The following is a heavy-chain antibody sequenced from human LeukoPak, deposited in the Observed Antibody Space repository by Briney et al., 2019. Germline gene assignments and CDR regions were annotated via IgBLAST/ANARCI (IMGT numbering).Heavy chain of an antibody. V-gene: IGHV1-69*05. CDR3: AREHIAARRGFDY. D-gene: IGHD6-6*01. Sequence: ASVKVSCKASGGTFSSYAISWVQQAPGQGLEWMGRIIPIFGTANYAQKFQGRVTITTDESTSTAYMELSSLRSEDTAVYYCAREHIAARRGFDYWGQGTLVTVSS. CDR2: IIPIFGTA. J-gene: IGHJ4*02. CDR1: GGTFSSYA.